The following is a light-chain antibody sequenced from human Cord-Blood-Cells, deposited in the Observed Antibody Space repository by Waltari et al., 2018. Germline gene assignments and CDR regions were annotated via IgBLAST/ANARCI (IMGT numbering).Light chain of an antibody. CDR2: DAS. CDR3: QQRSNWPIT. CDR1: QSVSSY. Sequence: EIVLTQSPPTLSLSPGERATLSCRASQSVSSYLAWYQQKPGQAPRLLIYDASNRATGIPARFSGSGSGTDFTLTISSLEPEDFVVYYCQQRSNWPITFGQGTRLEIK. J-gene: IGKJ5*01. V-gene: IGKV3-11*01.